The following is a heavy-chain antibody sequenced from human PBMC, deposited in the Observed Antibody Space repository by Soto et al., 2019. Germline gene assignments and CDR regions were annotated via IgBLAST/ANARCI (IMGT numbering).Heavy chain of an antibody. CDR3: ARTACSGGSCYRTLYYYYYYMDV. CDR2: ISAYNGNT. CDR1: GYTFTSYG. Sequence: ASVKVSCKASGYTFTSYGISWVRQAPGQGLEWMGWISAYNGNTNYAQKLQGRVTMTTDTSTSTAYMELRSLRSDDTAVYYCARTACSGGSCYRTLYYYYYYMDVWGKGTTVTVSS. J-gene: IGHJ6*03. D-gene: IGHD2-15*01. V-gene: IGHV1-18*01.